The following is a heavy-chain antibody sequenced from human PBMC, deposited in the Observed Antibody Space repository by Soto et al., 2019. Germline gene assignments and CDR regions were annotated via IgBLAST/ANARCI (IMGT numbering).Heavy chain of an antibody. Sequence: QVQLQQWGAGLLKPSETLSLSCAVYGGYFNDNYYTWFRQPPGKGLVWIGEISRSGPTKYIPSLNIRSSIEFDTSMTQASLNVTSVTAADTAVYYCATSLWFGTQVELGGQGDLVTVSS. CDR3: ATSLWFGTQVEL. CDR2: ISRSGPT. D-gene: IGHD3-10*01. CDR1: GGYFNDNY. V-gene: IGHV4-34*01. J-gene: IGHJ4*02.